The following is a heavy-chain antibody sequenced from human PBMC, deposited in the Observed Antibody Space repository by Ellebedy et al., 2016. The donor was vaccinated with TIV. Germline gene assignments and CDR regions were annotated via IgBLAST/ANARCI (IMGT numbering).Heavy chain of an antibody. Sequence: GESLKISXAASGFTFSSYWMSWVRQAPGKGLEWVSSIRGGGPPTYYADSVKGRFTISRDNAKNSLYLQMNSLRAEDTAVYYCATGVLAAAGPDYWGQGTLVTVSS. CDR2: IRGGGPPT. CDR1: GFTFSSYW. V-gene: IGHV3-21*01. CDR3: ATGVLAAAGPDY. J-gene: IGHJ4*02. D-gene: IGHD6-13*01.